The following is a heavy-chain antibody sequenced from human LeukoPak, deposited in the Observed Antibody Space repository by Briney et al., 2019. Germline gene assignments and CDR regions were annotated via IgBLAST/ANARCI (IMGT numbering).Heavy chain of an antibody. CDR3: ARSHWTVTTGNDY. Sequence: GASVKVSCKASGGTFSSYAISWVRQAPGQGLEWMGWISAYNGNTNYAQKLQGRVTMTTDTSTSTAYMELRSLRSDDTAVYYCARSHWTVTTGNDYWGQGSLVTVSS. D-gene: IGHD4-11*01. V-gene: IGHV1-18*01. J-gene: IGHJ4*02. CDR2: ISAYNGNT. CDR1: GGTFSSYA.